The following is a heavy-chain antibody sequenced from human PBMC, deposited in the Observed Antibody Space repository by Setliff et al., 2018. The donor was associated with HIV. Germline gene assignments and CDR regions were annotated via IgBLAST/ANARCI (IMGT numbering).Heavy chain of an antibody. D-gene: IGHD2-21*01. CDR3: AAQDLDLVKYYYMDY. CDR1: GGSISRSTHH. CDR2: LSSKGQA. Sequence: SETLSLTCTVSGGSISRSTHHWAWIRQPPGKGLEWIGALSSKGQAYYNPSLKSRVAISIDSSKNLFSLRLDSLTAADTAVYCCAAQDLDLVKYYYMDYWGPGALVTVS. V-gene: IGHV4-39*07. J-gene: IGHJ4*02.